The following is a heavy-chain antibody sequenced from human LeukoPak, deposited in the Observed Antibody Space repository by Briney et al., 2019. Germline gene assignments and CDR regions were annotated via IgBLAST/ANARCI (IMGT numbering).Heavy chain of an antibody. Sequence: SVKVSCKASGGTFSSYAISWVRQAPGQGLEWMGRIIPILGIANYAQKLQGRVTMTTDTSTSTAYMELRSLRSDDTAVYYCARTPYDFWSGYSLGYFDYWGQGTLVTVSS. D-gene: IGHD3-3*01. CDR3: ARTPYDFWSGYSLGYFDY. CDR1: GGTFSSYA. CDR2: IIPILGIA. J-gene: IGHJ4*02. V-gene: IGHV1-69*04.